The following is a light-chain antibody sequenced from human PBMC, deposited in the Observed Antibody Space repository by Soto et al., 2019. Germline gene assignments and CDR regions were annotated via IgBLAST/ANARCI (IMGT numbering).Light chain of an antibody. Sequence: DIQITQSPSSLSASVGDRATITCRASRSVDLWLAWYKQKPGKAPKLLNYDASSLQSGVPSRFSGSGSGTEFTLTISSLQPDDFGTYYCQEYNSYTGTFGPGTKVDI. CDR2: DAS. CDR3: QEYNSYTGT. J-gene: IGKJ1*01. CDR1: RSVDLW. V-gene: IGKV1-5*01.